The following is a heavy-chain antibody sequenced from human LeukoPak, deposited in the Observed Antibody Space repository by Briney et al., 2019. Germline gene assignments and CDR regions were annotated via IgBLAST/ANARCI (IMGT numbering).Heavy chain of an antibody. V-gene: IGHV3-48*03. Sequence: GESLRLSCAASGFTFSSYEMNWVRQAPGKGLEWVSYISSSGSTIYYADSVKGRFTISRDNSKNTLYLQMNSLRAEDTAVYYCVIMATIGKHRDVFDIWGQGAMVTVSS. CDR1: GFTFSSYE. D-gene: IGHD5-24*01. J-gene: IGHJ3*02. CDR3: VIMATIGKHRDVFDI. CDR2: ISSSGSTI.